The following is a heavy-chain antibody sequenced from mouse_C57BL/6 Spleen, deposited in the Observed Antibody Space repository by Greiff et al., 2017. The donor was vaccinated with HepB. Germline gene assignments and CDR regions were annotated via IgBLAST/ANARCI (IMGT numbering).Heavy chain of an antibody. Sequence: EVKVEESGAGLVQPGGSMKLSCAASGFTFSDSWMDWVSQSPEKGLEWVAEIRHKANNHATYYAESVKGRLTQSRDDSKSGIYLQMNSLRDEDTGIYDCTNSQSFYYAMDYWGQGTSVTVSS. D-gene: IGHD6-1*01. V-gene: IGHV6-6*01. CDR2: IRHKANNHAT. CDR3: TNSQSFYYAMDY. J-gene: IGHJ4*01. CDR1: GFTFSDSW.